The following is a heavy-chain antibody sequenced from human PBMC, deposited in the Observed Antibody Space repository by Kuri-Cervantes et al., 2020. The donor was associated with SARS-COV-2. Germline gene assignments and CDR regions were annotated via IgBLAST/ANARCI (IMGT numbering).Heavy chain of an antibody. D-gene: IGHD3-3*01. CDR2: INWNGGST. V-gene: IGHV3-20*04. Sequence: GGSLRLSCAASGFTFDDYGMSWVRQAPGKGLEWVSGINWNGGSTGYADSVKGRFTISRDNAKNSLYLQMNSLRAEDTAVYYCAGDERDYDFWSGYYKDENWYFDLWGRGTLVTVSS. J-gene: IGHJ2*01. CDR1: GFTFDDYG. CDR3: AGDERDYDFWSGYYKDENWYFDL.